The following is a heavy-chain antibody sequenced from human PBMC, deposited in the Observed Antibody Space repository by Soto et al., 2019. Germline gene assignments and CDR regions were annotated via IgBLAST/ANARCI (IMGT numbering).Heavy chain of an antibody. D-gene: IGHD2-2*01. CDR2: IYYSGST. CDR3: ARGIVVVPAAPGGYYYMDV. J-gene: IGHJ6*03. V-gene: IGHV4-31*03. Sequence: LSLTCTVSGGSISSGGYYWSWIRQHPGKGLEWIGYIYYSGSTYYNPSLKSRVTISVDTSKNQFSLKLSSVTAADTAVYYCARGIVVVPAAPGGYYYMDVWGKGTTVTV. CDR1: GGSISSGGYY.